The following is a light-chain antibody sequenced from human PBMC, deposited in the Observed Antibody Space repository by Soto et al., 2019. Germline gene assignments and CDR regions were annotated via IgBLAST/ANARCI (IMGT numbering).Light chain of an antibody. CDR2: DAS. CDR3: QQYNSYPIT. J-gene: IGKJ5*01. CDR1: QSISSW. V-gene: IGKV1-5*01. Sequence: DIQMTQSPSTLSASVGDRVTITCRASQSISSWLAWYHQKPGKAPKLLIYDASSLESGVSSRFSGSGSGTEFTLTISSLQPDDFATYYCQQYNSYPITFGQGTRLQIK.